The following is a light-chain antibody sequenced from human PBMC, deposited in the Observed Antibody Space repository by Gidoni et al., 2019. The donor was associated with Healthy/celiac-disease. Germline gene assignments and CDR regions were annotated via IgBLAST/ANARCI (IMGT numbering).Light chain of an antibody. CDR3: QQYYSTPLT. CDR2: WAS. J-gene: IGKJ4*01. V-gene: IGKV4-1*01. Sequence: DIVMTQSPDSLAVSLGERATINCKSSQSFLYSSNNKNYLAWYQQKPRQPPKLLIYWASTRESGVPDRFSGSGSGTDFTLTISSLQAEDVAVYYCQQYYSTPLTFGGGTKVEIK. CDR1: QSFLYSSNNKNY.